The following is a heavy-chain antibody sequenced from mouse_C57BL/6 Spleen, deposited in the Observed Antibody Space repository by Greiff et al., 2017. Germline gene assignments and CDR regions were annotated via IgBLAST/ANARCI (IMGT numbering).Heavy chain of an antibody. Sequence: QVQLQQPGAELVKPGASVKMSCKASGYTFTSYWITWVKQRPGQGLEWIGDIYPGSGSTNYNEKFKSKATLTVDTSSSTAYMQLSSLTSEDSAVYYCARYHFTTVVAKNFDYWGRGTTLTVSS. V-gene: IGHV1-55*01. CDR2: IYPGSGST. CDR3: ARYHFTTVVAKNFDY. CDR1: GYTFTSYW. D-gene: IGHD1-1*01. J-gene: IGHJ2*01.